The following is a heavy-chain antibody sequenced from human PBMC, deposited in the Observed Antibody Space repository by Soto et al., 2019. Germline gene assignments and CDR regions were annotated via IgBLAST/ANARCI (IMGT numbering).Heavy chain of an antibody. CDR3: AKPQYWNAYGSFND. Sequence: EVQLLESGGGLEQPGGSLRLSCAASGFTFRSSAMSWVRQAPGKGLEWVSGVSGNGDDTNYADAVKGRFTISRDNSKNKLYLRLDSLRADGTAVYYCAKPQYWNAYGSFNDWGQGTMVTVAS. CDR1: GFTFRSSA. V-gene: IGHV3-23*01. D-gene: IGHD3-16*01. CDR2: VSGNGDDT. J-gene: IGHJ4*02.